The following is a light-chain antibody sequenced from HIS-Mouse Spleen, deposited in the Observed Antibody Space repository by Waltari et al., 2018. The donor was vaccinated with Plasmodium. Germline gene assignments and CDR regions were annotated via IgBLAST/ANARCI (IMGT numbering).Light chain of an antibody. CDR2: DVS. V-gene: IGLV2-11*01. CDR3: CSYAGSYTLV. Sequence: QSALTQPRSVSGSPGQSVTISCTGTSSDVGGYNYVSWYQQHPGKDPKLMIYDVSKRPSGVPDRFSGSKSGNTASLTISGLQAEDEADYYCCSYAGSYTLVFG. J-gene: IGLJ2*01. CDR1: SSDVGGYNY.